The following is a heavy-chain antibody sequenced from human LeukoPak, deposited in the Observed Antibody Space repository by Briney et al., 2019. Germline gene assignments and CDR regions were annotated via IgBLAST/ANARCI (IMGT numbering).Heavy chain of an antibody. D-gene: IGHD1-14*01. CDR1: GFTFRSYG. CDR3: ATSPDIEASGTLYYLDF. Sequence: SGGSLRLSCAASGFTFRSYGMSWVRQAPGKGPEWVSSISGSGGYTYYADSVQGRFTISRDNSKNTLSLQMNSLRAEDAAIYYCATSPDIEASGTLYYLDFWGQGPLVSVSS. CDR2: ISGSGGYT. J-gene: IGHJ4*02. V-gene: IGHV3-23*01.